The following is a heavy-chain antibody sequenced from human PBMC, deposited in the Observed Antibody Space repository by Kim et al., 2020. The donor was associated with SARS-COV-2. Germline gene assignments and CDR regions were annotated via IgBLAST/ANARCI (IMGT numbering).Heavy chain of an antibody. Sequence: VKGRFTISRDNSKNTLYLQMNSLRAEDTAVYYCARAVFYYDFWSGWFDYWGQGTLVTVSS. CDR3: ARAVFYYDFWSGWFDY. D-gene: IGHD3-3*01. V-gene: IGHV3-53*01. J-gene: IGHJ4*02.